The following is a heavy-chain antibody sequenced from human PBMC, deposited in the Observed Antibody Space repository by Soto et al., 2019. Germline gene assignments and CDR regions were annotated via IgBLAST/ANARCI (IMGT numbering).Heavy chain of an antibody. CDR1: CYTFIRCG. CDR2: ISPYNDYT. V-gene: IGHV1-18*01. D-gene: IGHD3-16*01. Sequence: QVQLVQYAGEVKKPGASVKVSCRASCYTFIRCGINWVRQAHGQGFEWMGWISPYNDYTIYAQKLQGRVTMTTDTSTRTVYLDLRSLKSDDTAVYYCARGGYYDNTWGKLSHYGLDVWGQGTSVTVSS. CDR3: ARGGYYDNTWGKLSHYGLDV. J-gene: IGHJ6*02.